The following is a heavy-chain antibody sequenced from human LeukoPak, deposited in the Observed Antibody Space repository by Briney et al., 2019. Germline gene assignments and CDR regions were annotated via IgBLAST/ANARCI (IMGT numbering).Heavy chain of an antibody. J-gene: IGHJ3*02. CDR1: RGSISSYY. CDR2: IYYSGST. V-gene: IGHV4-59*01. CDR3: ARSQYYYDSSGYSPAGAFDI. Sequence: SGTLSLTCTVSRGSISSYYWSWIRQPPGKGLEWIGYIYYSGSTNYNPSLKSRVTISVDTSKNQFSLKLSSVTAADTAVYYCARSQYYYDSSGYSPAGAFDIWGQGTMVTVSS. D-gene: IGHD3-22*01.